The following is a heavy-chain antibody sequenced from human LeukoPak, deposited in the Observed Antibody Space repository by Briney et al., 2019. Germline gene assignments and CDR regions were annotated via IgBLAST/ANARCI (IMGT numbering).Heavy chain of an antibody. J-gene: IGHJ4*02. V-gene: IGHV4-39*07. Sequence: SETLSLTCTVSGGSISSSSYYWGWIRQPPGKGLEWIGSIYYSGSTYYNPSLKSRVTISVDTSKNQFSLKLSSVTAADTAVYYCARERRSYIIDYWGQGTLVTVSS. D-gene: IGHD3-10*01. CDR2: IYYSGST. CDR3: ARERRSYIIDY. CDR1: GGSISSSSYY.